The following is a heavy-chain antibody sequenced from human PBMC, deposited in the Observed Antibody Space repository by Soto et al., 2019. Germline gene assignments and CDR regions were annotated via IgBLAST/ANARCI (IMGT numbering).Heavy chain of an antibody. CDR2: ISWNSGSI. Sequence: EVQLVESGGGLVQPGRSLRLSCAASGFTFDDYAMHWVRQAPGKGLEWVSGISWNSGSIGYADSVKGRFTISRDNAKNSLYLQMNSLRAEDTALYYCAKSGYIVVELGDRADEYLQQWGQCTLVTVSS. CDR3: AKSGYIVVELGDRADEYLQQ. J-gene: IGHJ1*01. CDR1: GFTFDDYA. D-gene: IGHD2-21*01. V-gene: IGHV3-9*01.